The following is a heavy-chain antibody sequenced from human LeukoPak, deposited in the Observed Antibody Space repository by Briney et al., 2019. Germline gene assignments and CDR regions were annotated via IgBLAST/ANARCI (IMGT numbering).Heavy chain of an antibody. J-gene: IGHJ5*02. CDR3: SSPLEPPPP. D-gene: IGHD1-1*01. CDR2: IDPSESYT. Sequence: GESLKISFKGSGCSFTSYWISWGRRRPGKGVGWRGRIDPSESYTNYSPSFQGHVTISADKSINTAYLQWSNLKASDTAIYFFSSPLEPPPPLGQGTLVTVSS. V-gene: IGHV5-10-1*01. CDR1: GCSFTSYW.